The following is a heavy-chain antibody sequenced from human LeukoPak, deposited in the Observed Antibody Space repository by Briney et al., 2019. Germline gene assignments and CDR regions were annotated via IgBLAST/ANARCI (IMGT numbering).Heavy chain of an antibody. V-gene: IGHV3-48*03. CDR2: ISSSGNRI. CDR3: ARDIAVTGGVYFDY. CDR1: GFTFSSYE. D-gene: IGHD2-21*01. Sequence: GGSLRLSCAASGFTFSSYEMNWVRQAPGKGLEWVSYISSSGNRIHYADSVKGRFTISRDNAKNSLYLQMNSLRAEDTAVYYCARDIAVTGGVYFDYWGQGTLVTVSA. J-gene: IGHJ4*02.